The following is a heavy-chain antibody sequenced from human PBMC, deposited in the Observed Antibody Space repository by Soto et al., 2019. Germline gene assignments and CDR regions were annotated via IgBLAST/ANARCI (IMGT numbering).Heavy chain of an antibody. Sequence: ASVKVSCKASGYTFTSYGISWVRQAPGQGLEWMGWISAYNGNTNYAQKLQGRVTMTPDTSTSTAYMELRSLRSDDTAVYYCASSRKQQLGSPEDYWGQGTLVTVSS. CDR3: ASSRKQQLGSPEDY. J-gene: IGHJ4*02. CDR2: ISAYNGNT. V-gene: IGHV1-18*01. CDR1: GYTFTSYG. D-gene: IGHD6-13*01.